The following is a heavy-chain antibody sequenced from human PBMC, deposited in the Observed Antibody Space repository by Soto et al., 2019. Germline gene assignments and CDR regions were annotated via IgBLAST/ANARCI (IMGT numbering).Heavy chain of an antibody. Sequence: ASVKVSCKASGDTFSSHEITWVRQAPGQGLEWMGWISAYNGNTNYAQKLQGRVTMTTDTSTSTAYMELRSLRSDDTAVYYCARVEAVALDAFDIWGQGTMVTVSS. D-gene: IGHD6-19*01. CDR3: ARVEAVALDAFDI. CDR2: ISAYNGNT. J-gene: IGHJ3*02. CDR1: GDTFSSHE. V-gene: IGHV1-18*01.